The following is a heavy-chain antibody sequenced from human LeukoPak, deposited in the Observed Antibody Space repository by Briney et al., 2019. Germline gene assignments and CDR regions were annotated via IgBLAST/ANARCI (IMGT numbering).Heavy chain of an antibody. J-gene: IGHJ6*02. CDR3: AKEKGIYCSSIDCSPGMDV. Sequence: PGGSLRLSCAASGFTFSNYGMHWVRQAPGKGLEWVAVISYDGSNKYYADSVKGRFTFSRDNSKNTLYLQMSSLRAVDTAVYYCAKEKGIYCSSIDCSPGMDVWGQGTTVTVSS. CDR2: ISYDGSNK. V-gene: IGHV3-30*18. D-gene: IGHD2-2*01. CDR1: GFTFSNYG.